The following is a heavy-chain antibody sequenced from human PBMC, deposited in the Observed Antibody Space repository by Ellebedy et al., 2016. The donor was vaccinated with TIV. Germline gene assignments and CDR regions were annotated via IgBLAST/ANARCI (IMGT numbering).Heavy chain of an antibody. CDR1: GYTFTSYG. CDR2: ISAYNGNT. CDR3: ASGTYYYYGMDV. V-gene: IGHV1-18*04. Sequence: ASVKVSCXASGYTFTSYGISWVRQAPGQGLEWMGWISAYNGNTNYAQKLQGRVTMTTDTSTSTAYMELRSLKSDDTAVYYCASGTYYYYGMDVWGQGTTVTVSS. J-gene: IGHJ6*02. D-gene: IGHD1-1*01.